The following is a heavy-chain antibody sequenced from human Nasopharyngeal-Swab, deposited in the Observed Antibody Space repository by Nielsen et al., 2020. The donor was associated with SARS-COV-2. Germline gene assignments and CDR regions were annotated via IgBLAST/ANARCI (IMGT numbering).Heavy chain of an antibody. CDR2: ISSSSSYI. CDR3: ARDGLDYDFWSAYFMDV. CDR1: GFTFNNYN. V-gene: IGHV3-21*01. D-gene: IGHD3-3*01. J-gene: IGHJ6*02. Sequence: GGTLRLTCAASGFTFNNYNFKWVRQAQGKGVEWVSSISSSSSYIYYADSVKGRFTISRDNAKNSLYLQMNSLRAEDTAVYCCARDGLDYDFWSAYFMDVWGQGTTVTVSS.